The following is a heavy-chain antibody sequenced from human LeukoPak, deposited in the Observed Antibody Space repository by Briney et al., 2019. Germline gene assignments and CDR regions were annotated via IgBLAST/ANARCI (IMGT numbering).Heavy chain of an antibody. Sequence: GGSLRLSCAASGFTVNSNYMSWVRQAPGKGLEWGSVIYSGGSTYYADSVKGSFTISRENSKNALYLQMNSLRAEDTAVYYCANIAVAGPTVGDYWGQGTLVTVSS. D-gene: IGHD6-19*01. V-gene: IGHV3-66*01. J-gene: IGHJ4*02. CDR2: IYSGGST. CDR3: ANIAVAGPTVGDY. CDR1: GFTVNSNY.